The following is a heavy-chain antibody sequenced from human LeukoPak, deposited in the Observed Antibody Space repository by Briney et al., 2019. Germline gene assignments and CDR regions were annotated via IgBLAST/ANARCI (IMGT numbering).Heavy chain of an antibody. CDR2: INHSGST. D-gene: IGHD3-3*01. Sequence: SETLSLTCAVYGGSFSGYYWSWIRQPPGKGLEWIGEINHSGSTNYNPSLKSRVTISVDTSKNQFSLKLGSVTAADTAVYYCARGGITIFGVVTNYYYMDVWGKGTTVTVSS. CDR1: GGSFSGYY. CDR3: ARGGITIFGVVTNYYYMDV. J-gene: IGHJ6*03. V-gene: IGHV4-34*01.